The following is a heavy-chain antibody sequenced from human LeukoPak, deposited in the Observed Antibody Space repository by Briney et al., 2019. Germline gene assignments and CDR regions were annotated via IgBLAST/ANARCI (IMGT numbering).Heavy chain of an antibody. J-gene: IGHJ6*02. CDR1: GFTFSTYD. V-gene: IGHV3-13*01. CDR2: IGTAGDT. D-gene: IGHD6-19*01. Sequence: PGGSLRLSCAASGFTFSTYDMHWVRQATGKGLGWVSAIGTAGDTHYPGSVKGRFTVSRENAKNSLYLQMNSLRAGDTAVYYCVRDPSGRGMDVWGQGTTVTVSS. CDR3: VRDPSGRGMDV.